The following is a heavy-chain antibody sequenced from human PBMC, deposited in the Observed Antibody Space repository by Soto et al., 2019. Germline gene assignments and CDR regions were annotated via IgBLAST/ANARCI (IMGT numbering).Heavy chain of an antibody. CDR1: GFTFTTSA. J-gene: IGHJ4*01. CDR2: VSASAATT. CDR3: VRAGFFGGGFYFGY. Sequence: EVQLLESGGGLLRPGGSLRLSCAASGFTFTTSAMSWVRQAPGKGLEWVAAVSASAATTYYADSVKGRFTISKDTSKDTVYLQIHSLRLEDTAVYYCVRAGFFGGGFYFGYWGHGTLLTVSS. D-gene: IGHD1-26*01. V-gene: IGHV3-23*01.